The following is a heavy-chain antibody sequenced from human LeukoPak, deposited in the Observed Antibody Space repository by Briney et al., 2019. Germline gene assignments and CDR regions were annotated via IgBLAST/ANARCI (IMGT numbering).Heavy chain of an antibody. J-gene: IGHJ4*02. CDR2: IYYSGTT. Sequence: PSETLSLTCTGSGGSVISGSYYWSWIRQPPGKGLEWIGYIYYSGTTNYNPSLRSRVTISLDTSKNQFSLKLSSVTAADTAVYYCARSYYYGSGSYPGLFDYWGQGTLVTVSS. V-gene: IGHV4-61*01. CDR1: GGSVISGSYY. CDR3: ARSYYYGSGSYPGLFDY. D-gene: IGHD3-10*01.